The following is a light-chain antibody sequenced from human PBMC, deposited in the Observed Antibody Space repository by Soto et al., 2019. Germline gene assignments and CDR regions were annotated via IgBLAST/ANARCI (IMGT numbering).Light chain of an antibody. CDR2: GAS. J-gene: IGKJ4*01. Sequence: RVMTRSPATLSVSPGERATLSCRASQSVGGDLAWYQQKPGQAPRLLIYGASSRAPGIPDRFSGSGSGTEFPLTISSLQSEDSAVYYCQQYENWPQLTFGGGTKVDIK. CDR3: QQYENWPQLT. V-gene: IGKV3-15*01. CDR1: QSVGGD.